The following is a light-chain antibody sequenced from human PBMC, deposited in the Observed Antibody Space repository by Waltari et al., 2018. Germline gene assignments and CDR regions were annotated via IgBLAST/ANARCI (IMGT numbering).Light chain of an antibody. J-gene: IGLJ2*01. CDR3: ATWDNSLTAVV. V-gene: IGLV1-51*01. CDR2: DNN. Sequence: QSVFTHPPPVSAPPGQKVTTSCSGGPPHLVHHFVSSYHQHPGATPKLLIYDNNKRPSGIPVRFSASKSGTSATLDITGRQIGDEADYYCATWDNSLTAVVFGGGTKLTVL. CDR1: PPHLVHHF.